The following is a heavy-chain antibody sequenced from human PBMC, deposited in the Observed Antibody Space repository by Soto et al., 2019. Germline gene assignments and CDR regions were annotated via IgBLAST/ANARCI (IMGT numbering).Heavy chain of an antibody. Sequence: QVQLVQSGAEVKKPGASVKVSCKASGYTFTSYGISWVRQAPGQGLEWMGWISAYNGNTNYAQKLQGRVTMTTDTSTSTAYIELRSLRSDDTAVYYCARELGPLVSTPYYMDVWGKGTTVTVSS. D-gene: IGHD1-26*01. CDR2: ISAYNGNT. CDR3: ARELGPLVSTPYYMDV. J-gene: IGHJ6*03. CDR1: GYTFTSYG. V-gene: IGHV1-18*01.